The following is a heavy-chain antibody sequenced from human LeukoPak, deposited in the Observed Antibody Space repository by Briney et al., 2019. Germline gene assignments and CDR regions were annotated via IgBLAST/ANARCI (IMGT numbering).Heavy chain of an antibody. CDR2: INSDGSST. V-gene: IGHV3-74*01. J-gene: IGHJ4*02. CDR1: GFTFSSYW. Sequence: QPGGSLRLSCAASGFTFSSYWMHWVRQAPGKGLGWVSRINSDGSSTSYADSVKGRFTISRDNAKNTPYLQMNSLRGEDTAVYYCARVDTTVAFDYWGQGTLVTVSS. D-gene: IGHD4-23*01. CDR3: ARVDTTVAFDY.